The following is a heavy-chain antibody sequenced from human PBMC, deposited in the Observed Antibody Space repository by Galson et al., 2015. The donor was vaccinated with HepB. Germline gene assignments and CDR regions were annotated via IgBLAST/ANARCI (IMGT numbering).Heavy chain of an antibody. CDR3: ATAAGRGDYDFND. Sequence: SVKVSCKVSGDTLSELSIHWVRQAPGKGLEWMGGFEPEDSETGYSEKFQDRVTMTQDTSTDTAYLELKSLTSADTAFYYCATAAGRGDYDFNDWGQGTLVTVSS. CDR1: GDTLSELS. D-gene: IGHD3-22*01. V-gene: IGHV1-24*01. J-gene: IGHJ4*02. CDR2: FEPEDSET.